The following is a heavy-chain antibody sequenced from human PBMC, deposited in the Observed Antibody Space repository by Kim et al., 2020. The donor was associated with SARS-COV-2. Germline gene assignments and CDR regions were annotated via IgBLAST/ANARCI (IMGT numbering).Heavy chain of an antibody. J-gene: IGHJ1*01. Sequence: RFTISRDNSKNTLYLQMNSLRAEDTAVYYCAKVKSSVVVVPAAIAEYFQHWGQGTLVTVSS. D-gene: IGHD2-2*01. CDR3: AKVKSSVVVVPAAIAEYFQH. V-gene: IGHV3-23*01.